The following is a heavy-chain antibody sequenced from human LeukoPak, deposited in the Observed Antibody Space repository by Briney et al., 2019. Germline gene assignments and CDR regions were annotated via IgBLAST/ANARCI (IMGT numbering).Heavy chain of an antibody. Sequence: GASVKVSCKASGYTFTSYYMHWVRQAPGQGLEWMGIINPSGGSTSYAQMFQGRVTMTRDTSTSTVYMELSSLRSEDTAVYYCASTPNYDFWSRGLDYWGQGTLVTVSS. V-gene: IGHV1-46*01. D-gene: IGHD3-3*01. CDR2: INPSGGST. J-gene: IGHJ4*02. CDR1: GYTFTSYY. CDR3: ASTPNYDFWSRGLDY.